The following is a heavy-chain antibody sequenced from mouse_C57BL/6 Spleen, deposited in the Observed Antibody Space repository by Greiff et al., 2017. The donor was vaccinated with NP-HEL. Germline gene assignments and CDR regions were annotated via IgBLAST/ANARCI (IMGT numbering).Heavy chain of an antibody. V-gene: IGHV3-6*01. J-gene: IGHJ1*03. CDR1: GYSITSGYY. CDR2: ISYDGSN. Sequence: VQLPQSGPGLVNPSQSLSLPCSFTGYSITSGYYWNWIRQFPGNNLEWMVYISYDGSNNSNPSLKNRISITRDTSKNQFFLKLNAVTTEDTATYYCARGGYNWYFDVWGTGTTVTVSS. D-gene: IGHD3-1*01. CDR3: ARGGYNWYFDV.